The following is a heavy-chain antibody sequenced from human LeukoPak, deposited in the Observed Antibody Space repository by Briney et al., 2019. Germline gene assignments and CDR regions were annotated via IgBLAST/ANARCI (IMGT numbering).Heavy chain of an antibody. CDR3: ARADLVGAFDY. D-gene: IGHD1-26*01. V-gene: IGHV3-30-3*01. Sequence: GGSLRLSCAASGFTFSSYAMHWVRQAPGEGLEWVAVISYDGSNKYYADSVKGRFTISRDNSKNTLYLQMNSLRAEDTAVYYCARADLVGAFDYWGQGTLVTVSS. CDR1: GFTFSSYA. J-gene: IGHJ4*02. CDR2: ISYDGSNK.